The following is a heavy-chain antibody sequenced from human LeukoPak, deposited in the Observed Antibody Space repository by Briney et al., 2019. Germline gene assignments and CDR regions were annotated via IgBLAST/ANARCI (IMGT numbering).Heavy chain of an antibody. CDR3: ARETWSDY. D-gene: IGHD2-8*02. J-gene: IGHJ4*02. CDR2: ISYDGSNK. CDR1: GFTFSSYA. V-gene: IGHV3-30-3*01. Sequence: PGGSLRLSCAASGFTFSSYAMRWVRQAPGKGLEWVAVISYDGSNKYYADSVKGRFTISRDSSKSTLYLQMNSLRVEDSAVYYCARETWSDYWGQGTLVTVSS.